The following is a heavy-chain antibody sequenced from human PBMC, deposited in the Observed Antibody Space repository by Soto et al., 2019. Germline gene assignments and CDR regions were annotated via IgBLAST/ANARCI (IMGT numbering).Heavy chain of an antibody. V-gene: IGHV1-46*01. CDR3: ARDGAITPRRPDARDDAFDI. Sequence: GASVKVSCKASGYTFTSYFMHWVRQAPGQGPEWMGIINPSGGSTSYAQKFQGRVTMTRDTSTSTVYMELSSLRSEDTAVYYCARDGAITPRRPDARDDAFDIWGQGTMVTVSS. J-gene: IGHJ3*02. D-gene: IGHD6-6*01. CDR1: GYTFTSYF. CDR2: INPSGGST.